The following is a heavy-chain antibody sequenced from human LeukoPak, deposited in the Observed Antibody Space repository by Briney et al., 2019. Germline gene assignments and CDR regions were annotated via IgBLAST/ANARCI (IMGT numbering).Heavy chain of an antibody. V-gene: IGHV1-46*01. D-gene: IGHD3-10*01. CDR3: VRDGEVIIKPAASFPHDAFDI. J-gene: IGHJ3*02. Sequence: ASVKVSCKASGYTFTSYYMHWVRQAPGQGLEWMGIINPGVGRTNYAPKFQGRVTMTRDTATSTVYMELSSLRSEDTAVYYCVRDGEVIIKPAASFPHDAFDIWGQGTMVIVSS. CDR1: GYTFTSYY. CDR2: INPGVGRT.